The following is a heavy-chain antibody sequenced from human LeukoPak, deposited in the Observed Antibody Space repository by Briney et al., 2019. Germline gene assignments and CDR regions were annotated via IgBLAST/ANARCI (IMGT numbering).Heavy chain of an antibody. Sequence: PGGSLRFSCAASGFTFSRSWMDWVRQAPGKGLEWVANIKEDGSETHYVDSAKGRFTIPRDNAKSSLYLQMDSLRVEDTAIYYCSESLNYWGQGTLVTVSS. CDR2: IKEDGSET. J-gene: IGHJ4*02. CDR3: SESLNY. V-gene: IGHV3-7*01. CDR1: GFTFSRSW.